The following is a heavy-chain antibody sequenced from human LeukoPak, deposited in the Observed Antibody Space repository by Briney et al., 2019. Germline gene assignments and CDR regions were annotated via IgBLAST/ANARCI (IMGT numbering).Heavy chain of an antibody. Sequence: PSETLSLTCAVYGGSFSGYYWSWIRQPPGKGLEWIGEINHSGSTNYNPSLKSRVTISVDTSKNQFSLKLSSVTAADTAVYYCARGRGSGSYSGWFDPWGQGTLVTVSS. D-gene: IGHD3-10*01. V-gene: IGHV4-34*01. CDR3: ARGRGSGSYSGWFDP. CDR2: INHSGST. CDR1: GGSFSGYY. J-gene: IGHJ5*02.